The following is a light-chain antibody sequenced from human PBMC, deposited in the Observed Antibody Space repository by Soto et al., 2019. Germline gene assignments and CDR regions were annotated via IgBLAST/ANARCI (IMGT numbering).Light chain of an antibody. Sequence: DIQMTQSPSSLSASVGDRVPITCQASQDISDYLNSYLNWYQQIPGTAPNLVIYNASNLQTGVPSRFSGSGSGTDFTSTLSSLQPEDIATYYCQQNENLPPDTFGQGPKLEIK. CDR3: QQNENLPPDT. CDR1: QDISDY. CDR2: NAS. J-gene: IGKJ2*01. V-gene: IGKV1-33*01.